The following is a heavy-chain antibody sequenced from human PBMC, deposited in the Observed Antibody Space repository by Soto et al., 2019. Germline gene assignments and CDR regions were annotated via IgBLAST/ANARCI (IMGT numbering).Heavy chain of an antibody. CDR3: ARGLCSSGTCYSWFDS. J-gene: IGHJ5*01. Sequence: QVQLVQSGAEVKKPGASVKVSCKASGYPFSAYYINWVRQAPGQGLEWMGWLNPNSGDTKFTQNFQGRVTMTRDTSIRTAYMELTNLTSDDTAVYYCARGLCSSGTCYSWFDSWGQGTLVTVSS. CDR2: LNPNSGDT. CDR1: GYPFSAYY. D-gene: IGHD2-2*02. V-gene: IGHV1-2*02.